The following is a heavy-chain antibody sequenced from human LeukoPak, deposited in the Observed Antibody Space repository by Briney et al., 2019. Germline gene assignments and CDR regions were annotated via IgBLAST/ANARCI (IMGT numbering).Heavy chain of an antibody. Sequence: SETLSLTCSVSGSYLSSYYWSWTRQPAEKGLEWIGRIYPSGSTNYNPSLKSRVTMSIDTSKDQFSLELTSVTAADTAVYYCARTIAVAGTVSFDYWGQGILVTVSS. CDR1: GSYLSSYY. J-gene: IGHJ4*02. CDR3: ARTIAVAGTVSFDY. V-gene: IGHV4-4*07. CDR2: IYPSGST. D-gene: IGHD6-19*01.